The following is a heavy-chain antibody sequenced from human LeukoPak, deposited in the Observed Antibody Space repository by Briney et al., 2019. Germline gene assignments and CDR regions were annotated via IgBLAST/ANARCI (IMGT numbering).Heavy chain of an antibody. D-gene: IGHD3-10*01. CDR1: GFTFSIYG. V-gene: IGHV3-33*01. J-gene: IGHJ4*02. Sequence: TGGSLRLSCAASGFTFSIYGIHWVRQAPGKGLEWVAVIWSDGSHKYYADSVKARLTISRDNSKDTLYLQMNSLRAEDTAVYYCARAVGPYDFWGQGTLVTVSS. CDR3: ARAVGPYDF. CDR2: IWSDGSHK.